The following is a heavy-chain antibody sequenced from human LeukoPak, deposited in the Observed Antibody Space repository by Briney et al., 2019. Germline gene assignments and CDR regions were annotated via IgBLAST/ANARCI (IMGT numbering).Heavy chain of an antibody. J-gene: IGHJ4*02. CDR2: ITRSSSYP. CDR1: GFSFSSYT. V-gene: IGHV3-21*01. Sequence: GGSLPLSCAASGFSFSSYTMNWVRQAQGKVLESVSSITRSSSYPYYADSVKGRFTITRDNAKTSLDPQMTSLRAEDTAVDYCARVWGHLVDFWGQGTLLTVSS. CDR3: ARVWGHLVDF. D-gene: IGHD6-13*01.